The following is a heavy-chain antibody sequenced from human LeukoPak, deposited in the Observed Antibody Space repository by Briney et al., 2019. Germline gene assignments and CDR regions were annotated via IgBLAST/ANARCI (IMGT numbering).Heavy chain of an antibody. D-gene: IGHD3-3*01. V-gene: IGHV4-59*11. CDR2: IYDSGNT. J-gene: IGHJ6*04. Sequence: PSETLSLTCTVSGGSISSHYWSWVRQPPGQGLEWLAYIYDSGNTNYNPSLKSRLSISMDTSKNQFSLNLTSVTAADTAVYYCAREVLQGSSQVMDVWGKGTTVIVSS. CDR3: AREVLQGSSQVMDV. CDR1: GGSISSHY.